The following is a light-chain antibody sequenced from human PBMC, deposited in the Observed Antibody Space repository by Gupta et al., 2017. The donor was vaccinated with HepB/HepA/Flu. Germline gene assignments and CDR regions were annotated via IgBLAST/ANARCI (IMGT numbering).Light chain of an antibody. CDR2: GTS. V-gene: IGKV3-20*01. CDR1: QSVGTRY. Sequence: EVVLTQSPGTLSLSPGEKATLSCRASQSVGTRYLAWYQQKPGQAPRLLIHGTSTRAAGIPDRFSGSGSGTDFTLTISRREPEDLAVYFCQHYGSSPLFIFGHGTXVDIK. CDR3: QHYGSSPLFI. J-gene: IGKJ3*01.